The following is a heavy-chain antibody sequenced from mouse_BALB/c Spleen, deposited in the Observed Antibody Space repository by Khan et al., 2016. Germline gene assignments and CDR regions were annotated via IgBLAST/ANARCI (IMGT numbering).Heavy chain of an antibody. Sequence: QVQLKQSGPGLVAPSQSLSITCTVSGFSLTSYGVHWVRQPPGKGLEWLVVIWSDGSTTYNSALKSRLSISKDNSKSQVFLKMNSLPTDDTAMDYCARRDDGGGAMDYWGQGTSVTVSS. CDR2: IWSDGST. D-gene: IGHD2-3*01. V-gene: IGHV2-6*02. CDR3: ARRDDGGGAMDY. J-gene: IGHJ4*01. CDR1: GFSLTSYG.